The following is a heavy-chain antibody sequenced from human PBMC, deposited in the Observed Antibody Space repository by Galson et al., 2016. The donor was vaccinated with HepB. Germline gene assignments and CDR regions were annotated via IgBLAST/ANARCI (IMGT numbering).Heavy chain of an antibody. J-gene: IGHJ3*02. D-gene: IGHD2-2*01. CDR2: IKQDGSEK. V-gene: IGHV3-7*05. Sequence: LRLSCAASGFTFSNYWMSWVRQTPGKGLEWVANIKQDGSEKFYVDSVKGRFSISRDNAKNSLYLQMNSLRAEDTAVHYCARDRNYCSSSTCYDVFDIWGQGTMVTVSS. CDR3: ARDRNYCSSSTCYDVFDI. CDR1: GFTFSNYW.